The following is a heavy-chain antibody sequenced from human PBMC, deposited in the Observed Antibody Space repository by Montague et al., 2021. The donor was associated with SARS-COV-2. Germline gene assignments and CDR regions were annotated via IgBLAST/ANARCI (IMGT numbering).Heavy chain of an antibody. CDR2: IYYSGST. D-gene: IGHD6-13*01. Sequence: SDTLSLTRSVSGCSISSSSYYWGWIRQPPGKGLEWIGSIYYSGSTYYNPSLKSRVTISVDTSKNQFSLKLSSVTAADTAVYYCARVGRQQLVRLSGMDVWGQGTTVTVSS. CDR1: GCSISSSSYY. J-gene: IGHJ6*02. CDR3: ARVGRQQLVRLSGMDV. V-gene: IGHV4-39*07.